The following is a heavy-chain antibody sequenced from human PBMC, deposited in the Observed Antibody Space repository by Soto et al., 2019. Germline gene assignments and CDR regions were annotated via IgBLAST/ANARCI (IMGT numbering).Heavy chain of an antibody. CDR3: ATLTTVTTGKDYYYGMDV. CDR2: INAGNGNT. CDR1: GYTFTSYA. J-gene: IGHJ6*02. Sequence: GASVKVSCKDSGYTFTSYAMHWVRQAPGQRLEWMGWINAGNGNTKYSQKFQGRVTITRDTSASTAYMELSSLRSEDTAVYYCATLTTVTTGKDYYYGMDVWGQGTTVTVS. V-gene: IGHV1-3*01. D-gene: IGHD4-4*01.